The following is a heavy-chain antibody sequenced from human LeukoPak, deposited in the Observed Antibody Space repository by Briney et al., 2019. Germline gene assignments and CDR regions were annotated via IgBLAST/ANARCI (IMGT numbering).Heavy chain of an antibody. Sequence: PGGSLRLSCAASGFTFSSYAMSWVRQAPGKGLEWVSAISGSGGSTYYADSVKGRFTISRDNSKNTLYLQMNSLRAEGTAVYYCAKDRLRSTSCPDFDYWGQGTLVTVSS. CDR2: ISGSGGST. V-gene: IGHV3-23*01. CDR3: AKDRLRSTSCPDFDY. CDR1: GFTFSSYA. J-gene: IGHJ4*02. D-gene: IGHD2-2*01.